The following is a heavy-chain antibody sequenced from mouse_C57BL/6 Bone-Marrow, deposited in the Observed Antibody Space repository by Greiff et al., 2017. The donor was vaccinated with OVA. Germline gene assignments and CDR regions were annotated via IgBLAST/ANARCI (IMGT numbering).Heavy chain of an antibody. Sequence: VKLQQPGAELVKPGASVKLSCKASGYTFTSYCMHWVKQRPGQGLEWIGLIHPYSGSTNYNEKFKSKVTLTVDTSSSTAYLQLISLTSEDSAVYYWARRYREGDYWGQGTTLTVSS. CDR1: GYTFTSYC. V-gene: IGHV1-64*01. D-gene: IGHD2-14*01. J-gene: IGHJ2*01. CDR2: IHPYSGST. CDR3: ARRYREGDY.